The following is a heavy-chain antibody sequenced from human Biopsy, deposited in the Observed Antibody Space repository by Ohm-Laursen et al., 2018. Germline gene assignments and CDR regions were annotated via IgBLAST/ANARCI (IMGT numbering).Heavy chain of an antibody. CDR3: ARDSPSYADYPFDY. CDR1: GGSINSHH. Sequence: TLSLTCTVSGGSINSHHWSWIRQPAGKGLEWIGRVYISGGTTYNPSLKSRATMSLDTSKNQFSLRLRSVTAADTAVYYCARDSPSYADYPFDYWGQGTLVIVSS. D-gene: IGHD4-17*01. CDR2: VYISGGT. J-gene: IGHJ4*02. V-gene: IGHV4-4*07.